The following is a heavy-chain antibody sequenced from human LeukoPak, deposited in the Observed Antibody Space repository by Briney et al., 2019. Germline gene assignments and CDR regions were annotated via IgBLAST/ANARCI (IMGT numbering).Heavy chain of an antibody. Sequence: ASVKVSCKASGGTFSSYAISWVRQAPGQGLEWMGGIIPIFGTANYAQKFQGRATITTDESTSTAYMELSSLRSEDTAVYYCARDLASGSGSTWGQGTPVTVSS. J-gene: IGHJ5*02. CDR1: GGTFSSYA. CDR2: IIPIFGTA. V-gene: IGHV1-69*05. CDR3: ARDLASGSGST. D-gene: IGHD3-10*01.